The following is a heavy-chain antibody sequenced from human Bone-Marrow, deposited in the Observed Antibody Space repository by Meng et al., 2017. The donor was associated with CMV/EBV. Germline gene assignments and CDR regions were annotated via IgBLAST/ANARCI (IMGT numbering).Heavy chain of an antibody. V-gene: IGHV3-23*03. CDR3: AKDSTYSA. D-gene: IGHD6-13*01. CDR1: GFTFNNYA. Sequence: GGSLRLSCAASGFTFNNYAMNWVRQAPGKGLEWVAVIYAGGRSAYYADSVKGRFTIFRDSSKNTVYLEMNSLRAEDTALYYCAKDSTYSAWGQGTLVTVYS. CDR2: IYAGGRSA. J-gene: IGHJ5*02.